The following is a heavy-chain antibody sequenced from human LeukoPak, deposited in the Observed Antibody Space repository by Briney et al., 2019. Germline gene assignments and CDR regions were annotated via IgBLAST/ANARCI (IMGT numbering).Heavy chain of an antibody. D-gene: IGHD4-23*01. CDR3: ARVLRDQYGGNSELGY. J-gene: IGHJ4*02. CDR1: GYTFTGYY. V-gene: IGHV1-2*02. CDR2: INPNSGGT. Sequence: ASAKVSCKASGYTFTGYYMHWVRQAPGQGLEWMGWINPNSGGTNYAQKFQGRVAMTRDTSISTAYMELSRLRSDDTAVYYCARVLRDQYGGNSELGYWGQGTLVTVSS.